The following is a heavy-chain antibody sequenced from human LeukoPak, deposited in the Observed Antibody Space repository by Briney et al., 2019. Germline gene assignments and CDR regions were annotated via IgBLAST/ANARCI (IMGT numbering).Heavy chain of an antibody. CDR2: INHSGST. CDR3: ARGGGRYYDFWSGYSDY. CDR1: GGSFSGYY. J-gene: IGHJ4*02. D-gene: IGHD3-3*01. Sequence: SETLSLTCAVYGGSFSGYYWSWIRQPPGKGLEWIGEINHSGSTNYNPSLKSRVTISVDTSKNQFSLKLSSVTAADTAVYYCARGGGRYYDFWSGYSDYWGQGTLVTVSS. V-gene: IGHV4-34*01.